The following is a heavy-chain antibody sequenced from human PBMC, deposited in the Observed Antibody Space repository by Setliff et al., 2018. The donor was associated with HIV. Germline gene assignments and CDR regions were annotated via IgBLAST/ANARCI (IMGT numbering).Heavy chain of an antibody. J-gene: IGHJ4*02. CDR3: AREDYFDGGGFAK. Sequence: GGSLRLSCAASGFTLSSYSMVWVRQAPGKGLEWISYISSGDSKLYYAGSVKGRFTISRDGAKNLLYLQLNSLRIEDTAVYYCAREDYFDGGGFAKWGQGTLVTVS. D-gene: IGHD3-9*01. V-gene: IGHV3-21*05. CDR2: ISSGDSKL. CDR1: GFTLSSYS.